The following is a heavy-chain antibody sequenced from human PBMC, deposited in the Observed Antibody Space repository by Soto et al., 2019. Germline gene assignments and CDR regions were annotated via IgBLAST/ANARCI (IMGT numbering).Heavy chain of an antibody. Sequence: SETLSLTCAVYGGSFSGYYWSWIRQPPGKGLEWIGEINHSGSTNYNPSLKSRVTISVDTSKNQFSLKLSSVTAADTAVYYCARRRPTMVDIWGQGTMVTVSS. J-gene: IGHJ3*02. CDR1: GGSFSGYY. D-gene: IGHD1-1*01. CDR2: INHSGST. V-gene: IGHV4-34*01. CDR3: ARRRPTMVDI.